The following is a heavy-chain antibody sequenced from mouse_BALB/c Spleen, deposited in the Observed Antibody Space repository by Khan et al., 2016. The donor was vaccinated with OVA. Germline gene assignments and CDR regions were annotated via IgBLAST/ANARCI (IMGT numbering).Heavy chain of an antibody. CDR3: ASYGNLYYYAMDY. J-gene: IGHJ4*01. Sequence: QVQLQQSGAELAKPGASVKMSCKASGYTFTSYWMHWVKQRPGQGLEWIGYINPSTGYTEYNQKFKDKATLTADKSSSTAYMQLSSLTSEDSAVYYCASYGNLYYYAMDYWGRGPSVTVSS. CDR1: GYTFTSYW. CDR2: INPSTGYT. D-gene: IGHD2-1*01. V-gene: IGHV1-7*01.